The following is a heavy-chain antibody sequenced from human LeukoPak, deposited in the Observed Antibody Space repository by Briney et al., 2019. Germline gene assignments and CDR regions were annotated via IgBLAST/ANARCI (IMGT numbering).Heavy chain of an antibody. V-gene: IGHV1-2*02. D-gene: IGHD6-13*01. CDR1: GYTFTGYY. J-gene: IGHJ4*02. CDR2: INPNSGGT. CDR3: ARVFYFSIAAAGTVGFDY. Sequence: ASVKVSRKASGYTFTGYYMHWVRQAPGQGLEWMGWINPNSGGTNYAQKFQGRVTMTRDTSISTAYMELSRLRSDDTAVYYCARVFYFSIAAAGTVGFDYWGQGTLVTVSS.